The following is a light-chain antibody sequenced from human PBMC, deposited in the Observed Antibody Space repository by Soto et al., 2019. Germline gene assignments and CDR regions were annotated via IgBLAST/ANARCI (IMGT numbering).Light chain of an antibody. CDR1: QSISSY. V-gene: IGKV1-39*01. J-gene: IGKJ1*01. CDR2: AAS. Sequence: DIQMTQSPSSLSASVGDRVTITCRASQSISSYLNWYQQKPGKAPKLLIYAASCLQSGVPSRFSGSGSGTDFTLNIRSLQPEDFATYYCQQSYSTAWTFGQGNKVELK. CDR3: QQSYSTAWT.